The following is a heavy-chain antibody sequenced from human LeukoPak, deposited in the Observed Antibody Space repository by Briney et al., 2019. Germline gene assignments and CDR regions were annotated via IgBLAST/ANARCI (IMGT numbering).Heavy chain of an antibody. CDR3: ASGGGSWYYLDD. D-gene: IGHD6-13*01. V-gene: IGHV3-33*01. Sequence: GGSLRLSCEASGFSFSNYDMHWVRQAPGKGLEWVALILYEEHNTYYAESVKGRFTTSRDNSKSTAFLEMNSLRAEDTAVYYCASGGGSWYYLDDWGQGTLVAVSS. CDR1: GFSFSNYD. CDR2: ILYEEHNT. J-gene: IGHJ4*02.